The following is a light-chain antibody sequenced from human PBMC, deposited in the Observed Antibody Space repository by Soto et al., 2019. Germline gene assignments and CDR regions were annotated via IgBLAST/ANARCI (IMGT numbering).Light chain of an antibody. CDR3: QQYNNWSGT. CDR1: QSVSST. J-gene: IGKJ1*01. Sequence: EIVMTQSPATLSVSPGERATLSCRASQSVSSTLAWYQHKPGQAPRLLIYGASTRATGIPARFSGSGSGTEFTLTISSLQSEDFAVYYCQQYNNWSGTFGQGTKVEIK. CDR2: GAS. V-gene: IGKV3-15*01.